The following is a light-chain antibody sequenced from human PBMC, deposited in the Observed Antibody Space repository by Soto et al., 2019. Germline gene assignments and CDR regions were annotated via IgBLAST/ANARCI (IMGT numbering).Light chain of an antibody. CDR1: SSDVGAYDY. CDR2: DVS. Sequence: QSALTQPRSLSGSPGQSVTISCTGTSSDVGAYDYVSWYQQDLGKAPKVLIYDVSARPSGVPDRFSGSKSDNTDSLTISGLQAEDEADNYCSSYAGSYTFVVFGGGTKVTVL. J-gene: IGLJ2*01. V-gene: IGLV2-11*01. CDR3: SSYAGSYTFVV.